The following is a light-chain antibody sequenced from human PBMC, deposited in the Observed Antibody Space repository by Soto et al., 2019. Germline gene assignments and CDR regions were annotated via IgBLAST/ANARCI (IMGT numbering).Light chain of an antibody. CDR1: QSVSIL. V-gene: IGKV3-15*01. CDR3: RQYNDCPT. CDR2: GAT. Sequence: EIVMTQSPATLSVSPGERATLSCRASQSVSILLAWYQQQPSQPPRPLIHGATTRATGIPARVSGSVSGTEFTLTISILQSEEFAVYDCRQYNDCPTFGQGTKVDIK. J-gene: IGKJ1*01.